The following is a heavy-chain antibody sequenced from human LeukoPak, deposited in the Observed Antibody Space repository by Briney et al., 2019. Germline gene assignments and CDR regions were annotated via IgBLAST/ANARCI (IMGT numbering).Heavy chain of an antibody. J-gene: IGHJ4*02. V-gene: IGHV3-15*01. CDR1: GFTVSRNY. CDR3: TTHYCGGDLPDY. CDR2: IKSKTDGGTT. D-gene: IGHD2-21*02. Sequence: GGSLRLSCAASGFTVSRNYMSWVRQAPGKGLEWVGRIKSKTDGGTTDYAAPVKGRFTISRDDSKNTLYLQMNSLKTEDTAVYYCTTHYCGGDLPDYWGQGTLVTVSS.